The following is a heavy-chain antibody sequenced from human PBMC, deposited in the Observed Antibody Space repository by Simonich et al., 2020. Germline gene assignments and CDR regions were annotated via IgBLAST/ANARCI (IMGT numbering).Heavy chain of an antibody. V-gene: IGHV1-8*03. CDR1: GYTFTSYD. CDR2: MNPNSGTT. Sequence: QVQLVQSVAEVKKPGASVKVSCKASGYTFTSYDINWVRQATGQGLEWMEWMNPNSGTTGYAQKFQGRVTITRNTSISTAYMAMSSLRSEDTAVYYCARGRGGMSRGYVDYWGQGTLVTVSS. J-gene: IGHJ4*02. CDR3: ARGRGGMSRGYVDY. D-gene: IGHD2-15*01.